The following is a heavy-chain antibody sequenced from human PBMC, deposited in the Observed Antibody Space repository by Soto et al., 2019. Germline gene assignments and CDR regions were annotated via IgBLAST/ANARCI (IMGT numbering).Heavy chain of an antibody. D-gene: IGHD3-10*01. Sequence: QVQLVQSGAEVKKPGSSVKVSCKASGGTFSSYAISWVREAPGQGREWMGGIIPIFGTADYAQKFQGRVTITADESTSTAYMELSSLRSEDTAVYYCALHYGSGSNYYYYGMDVWGQGTTVTVSS. CDR1: GGTFSSYA. J-gene: IGHJ6*02. CDR3: ALHYGSGSNYYYYGMDV. V-gene: IGHV1-69*12. CDR2: IIPIFGTA.